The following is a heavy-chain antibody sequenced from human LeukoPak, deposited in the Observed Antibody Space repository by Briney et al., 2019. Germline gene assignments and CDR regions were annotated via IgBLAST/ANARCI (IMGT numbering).Heavy chain of an antibody. V-gene: IGHV1-2*06. D-gene: IGHD7-27*01. CDR2: IHPNSAAT. CDR1: GYTFIDYY. J-gene: IGHJ4*02. Sequence: ASVKVSCKASGYTFIDYYIHWVRQAPGQGLEWMGRIHPNSAATEYAENFQGRVTMTRDTSISTAYMELSRVTSDDTAVYYCARVLPSTPNWELDYWGQGTLVTVSS. CDR3: ARVLPSTPNWELDY.